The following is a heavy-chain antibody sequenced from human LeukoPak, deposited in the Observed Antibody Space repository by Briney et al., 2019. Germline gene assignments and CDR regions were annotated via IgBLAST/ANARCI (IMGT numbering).Heavy chain of an antibody. CDR1: GFTFDDYG. J-gene: IGHJ2*01. D-gene: IGHD4-17*01. V-gene: IGHV3-23*01. CDR3: AKSWNDYGDFRWYFDL. CDR2: ISGSGGST. Sequence: GGSLRLSCAASGFTFDDYGMSWVRQAPGKGLEWVSAISGSGGSTYYADSVKGRFTISRDNSKNTLYLQMNSLRAEDTAVYYCAKSWNDYGDFRWYFDLWGRGTLVTVSS.